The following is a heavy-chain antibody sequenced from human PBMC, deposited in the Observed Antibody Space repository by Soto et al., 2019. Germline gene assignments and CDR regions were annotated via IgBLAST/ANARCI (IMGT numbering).Heavy chain of an antibody. CDR2: INHSGST. Sequence: SETLSLTCAVYGGSFSGYYWSWIRQPPGKGLEWIGEINHSGSTNYNPSLKSRVTISVDTSKNQFSLKLSSVTAADTAVYYCARGRSASIAAAGRNYYYGMDVWGQGTTVTVSS. CDR3: ARGRSASIAAAGRNYYYGMDV. J-gene: IGHJ6*02. CDR1: GGSFSGYY. V-gene: IGHV4-34*01. D-gene: IGHD6-13*01.